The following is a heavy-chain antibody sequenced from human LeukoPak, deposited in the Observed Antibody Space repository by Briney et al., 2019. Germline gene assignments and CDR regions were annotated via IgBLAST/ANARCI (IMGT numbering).Heavy chain of an antibody. J-gene: IGHJ4*02. Sequence: GGSLRLSCAASGFTFSSYAMRWVRQAPGKGLEWVSAISGSGGNTYYADSVKGRFTISRDNSKNTLYLQMNSLRAEDTAVYYCAKVGEGYYFDYWGQGTLVTVSS. CDR3: AKVGEGYYFDY. CDR1: GFTFSSYA. D-gene: IGHD3-10*01. V-gene: IGHV3-23*01. CDR2: ISGSGGNT.